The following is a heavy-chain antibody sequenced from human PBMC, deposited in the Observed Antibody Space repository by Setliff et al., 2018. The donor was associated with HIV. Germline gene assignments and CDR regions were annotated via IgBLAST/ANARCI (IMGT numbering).Heavy chain of an antibody. CDR3: ARGRYSSGWYKDAFDI. CDR1: GGSISSGGYY. V-gene: IGHV4-61*02. CDR2: IYTSGNT. D-gene: IGHD6-19*01. J-gene: IGHJ3*02. Sequence: SETLSLTCTVSGGSISSGGYYWSWIRQPAGKGLKWIGRIYTSGNTNYNPSLKSRVTISADTSKKQFSLKLNSVTAADTAVYYCARGRYSSGWYKDAFDIWGQGTMVTVSS.